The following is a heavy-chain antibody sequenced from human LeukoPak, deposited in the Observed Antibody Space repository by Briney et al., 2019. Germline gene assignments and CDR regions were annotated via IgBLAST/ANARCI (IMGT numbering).Heavy chain of an antibody. Sequence: NPSETLSLTCTVSGGSISSYYWSWIRQPPGKGLEWIGYIYYSGSTNYNPSLKSRVTISVDTSKNQFSLKLSSVTAADTAVYYCARLRGYSYAGDYWGQGSLVTVSS. CDR2: IYYSGST. CDR1: GGSISSYY. CDR3: ARLRGYSYAGDY. D-gene: IGHD5-18*01. V-gene: IGHV4-59*01. J-gene: IGHJ4*02.